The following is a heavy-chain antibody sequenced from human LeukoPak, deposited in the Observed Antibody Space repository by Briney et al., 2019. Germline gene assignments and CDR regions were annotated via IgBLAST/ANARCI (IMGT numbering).Heavy chain of an antibody. Sequence: SQTLSLTCALSRDSLSSNSAAWNWIRQSPSRGLEWLGRTYYRSKWYNDYAVSAKSRITINPDTSKNQFSLQLNSVTPEDTAVYYCARGLRIANAFDIWGQGTMVTVSS. J-gene: IGHJ3*02. CDR1: RDSLSSNSAA. V-gene: IGHV6-1*01. D-gene: IGHD6-6*01. CDR3: ARGLRIANAFDI. CDR2: TYYRSKWYN.